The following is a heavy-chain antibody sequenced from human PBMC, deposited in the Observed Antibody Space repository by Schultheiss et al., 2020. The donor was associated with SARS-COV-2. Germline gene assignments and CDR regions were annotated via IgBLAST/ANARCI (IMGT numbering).Heavy chain of an antibody. J-gene: IGHJ6*02. V-gene: IGHV4-30-4*02. D-gene: IGHD2-2*01. CDR1: GGSISSGDYY. CDR2: IYYSGST. CDR3: ASSVHYCSSTSCDRSYYYYGMDV. Sequence: SETLSLTCTVSGGSISSGDYYWSWIRQPPGKGLEWIGYIYYSGSTYYNPSLKSRVTISVDTSKNQFSLKLSSVTAADTAVYYCASSVHYCSSTSCDRSYYYYGMDVWGQGTTVTVSS.